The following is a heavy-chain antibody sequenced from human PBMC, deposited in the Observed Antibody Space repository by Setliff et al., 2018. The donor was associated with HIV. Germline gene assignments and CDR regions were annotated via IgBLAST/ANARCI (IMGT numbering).Heavy chain of an antibody. CDR1: GGTFSMYA. CDR2: IVPIIGIT. J-gene: IGHJ5*02. CDR3: ASHPGSSIEKPYFDT. D-gene: IGHD2-2*01. Sequence: SVKVSCKASGGTFSMYAISWVRQAPGQGLEWMGGIVPIIGITNYAQKFQGRVTITADKSTSTMYMDLSSLRSEDTAVYYCASHPGSSIEKPYFDTWGQGTLVTVS. V-gene: IGHV1-69*10.